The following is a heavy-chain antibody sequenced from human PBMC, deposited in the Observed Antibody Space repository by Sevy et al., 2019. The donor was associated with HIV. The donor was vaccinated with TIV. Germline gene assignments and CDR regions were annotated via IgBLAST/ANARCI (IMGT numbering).Heavy chain of an antibody. CDR3: AKDSGSGTYYKYFDH. J-gene: IGHJ4*02. CDR2: ISWNGGSI. D-gene: IGHD3-10*01. Sequence: GGSLRLSCAASGFTFDDYAMHWVRQVPGKGLEWVSGISWNGGSIAYGDSVKGRFTISRDNAKNSLYLQMNSLRAEDMALYYCAKDSGSGTYYKYFDHWGQGTLVTVSS. CDR1: GFTFDDYA. V-gene: IGHV3-9*03.